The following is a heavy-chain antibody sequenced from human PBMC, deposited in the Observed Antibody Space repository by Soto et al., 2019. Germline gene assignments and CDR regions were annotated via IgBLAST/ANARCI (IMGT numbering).Heavy chain of an antibody. CDR3: IREMDAGGLDN. CDR1: AFNIPDRA. D-gene: IGHD3-16*01. Sequence: EVRLVESVGGSVQPGMSLRLSGVGSAFNIPDRAMRWVRQAPGKGLEWVSGIYWNSARIDYADSVKGRFTISRDNAKNALYLQMNSLKTEDTAFYYCIREMDAGGLDNWGQGTLVTVSS. V-gene: IGHV3-9*01. CDR2: IYWNSARI. J-gene: IGHJ4*02.